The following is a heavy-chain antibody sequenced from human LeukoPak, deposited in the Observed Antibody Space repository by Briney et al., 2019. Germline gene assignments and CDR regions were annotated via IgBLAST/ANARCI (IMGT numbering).Heavy chain of an antibody. CDR2: ISSSSSYI. D-gene: IGHD2-15*01. Sequence: GGSLRLSCAASGFTFSSYSMNWVRQAPGKGLEWVSSISSSSSYIYYADSVKGRFTISTDNAKNSLYLQMNSLRAEDTAVYYCARDRASAPCSGGSCYLDYWGQGTLVTVSS. J-gene: IGHJ4*02. CDR3: ARDRASAPCSGGSCYLDY. V-gene: IGHV3-21*01. CDR1: GFTFSSYS.